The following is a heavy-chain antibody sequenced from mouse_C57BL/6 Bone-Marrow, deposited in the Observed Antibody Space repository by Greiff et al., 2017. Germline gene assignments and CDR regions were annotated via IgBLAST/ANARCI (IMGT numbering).Heavy chain of an antibody. CDR1: GYTFTSYD. Sequence: QVQLKESGPELVKPGASVKLSCKASGYTFTSYDINWVKQRPGQGLEWIGWIYPRDGSTKYNEKFKGKATLTVDTSSSTAYMELPSLTSEDSAVYFCARTHRSLTGPGYWYFDVWGTGTTVTVSS. V-gene: IGHV1-85*01. CDR3: ARTHRSLTGPGYWYFDV. D-gene: IGHD4-1*01. J-gene: IGHJ1*03. CDR2: IYPRDGST.